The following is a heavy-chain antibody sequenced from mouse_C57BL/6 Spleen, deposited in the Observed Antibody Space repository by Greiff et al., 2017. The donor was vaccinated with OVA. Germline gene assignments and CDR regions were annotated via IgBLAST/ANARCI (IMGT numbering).Heavy chain of an antibody. V-gene: IGHV3-6*01. CDR3: ARRMNYYGRSFSYWYFDV. Sequence: DVKLQESGPGLVKPSQSLSLTCSVTGYSITSGYYWNWIRQFPGKKLEWMGYISYDGSNNYNPSPKNRISITRDTSKNQFFLKLNSVTTEDTATYYCARRMNYYGRSFSYWYFDVWGTGTTVTVSS. CDR2: ISYDGSN. J-gene: IGHJ1*03. D-gene: IGHD1-1*01. CDR1: GYSITSGYY.